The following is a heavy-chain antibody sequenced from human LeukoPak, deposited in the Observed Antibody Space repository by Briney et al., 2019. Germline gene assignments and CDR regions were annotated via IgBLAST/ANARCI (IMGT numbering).Heavy chain of an antibody. J-gene: IGHJ4*02. V-gene: IGHV4-61*02. Sequence: PSQTLSLTCTVSGGSISSGSYDWSWIRQPAGKGLEWIGRIYTSGSTNYNPSLKSRVTISVDTSKNQFSLKLSSVTAADTAVYYCASYYDYVWGSYRYTVDYWGQGTLVTVSS. D-gene: IGHD3-16*02. CDR1: GGSISSGSYD. CDR2: IYTSGST. CDR3: ASYYDYVWGSYRYTVDY.